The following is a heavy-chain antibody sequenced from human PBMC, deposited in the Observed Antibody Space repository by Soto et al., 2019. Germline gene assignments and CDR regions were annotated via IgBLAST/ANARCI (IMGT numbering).Heavy chain of an antibody. J-gene: IGHJ4*02. V-gene: IGHV3-73*01. Sequence: GGSLRLSCAASGFTFSGSAMHWVRQASGKGLEWVGRIRSKANSYATAYAASVKGRFTISRDDSKNTAYLQMNSLKTEDTAVYYCTSITMVRGVIWGQGTLVTVPS. D-gene: IGHD3-10*01. CDR1: GFTFSGSA. CDR3: TSITMVRGVI. CDR2: IRSKANSYAT.